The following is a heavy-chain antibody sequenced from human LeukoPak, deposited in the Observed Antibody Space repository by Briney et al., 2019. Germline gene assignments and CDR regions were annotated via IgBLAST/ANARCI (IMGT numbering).Heavy chain of an antibody. V-gene: IGHV3-23*01. J-gene: IGHJ4*02. CDR3: AKFLIFGVADPALDY. CDR2: ISGSGGST. D-gene: IGHD3-3*01. Sequence: GGSLRLSCAASGFTFSSYAMSWVRQAPGKGLERVSAISGSGGSTYYADSVKGRFTISRDNSKNTLYLQMNSLRAEDTAVYYCAKFLIFGVADPALDYWGQGILVTVST. CDR1: GFTFSSYA.